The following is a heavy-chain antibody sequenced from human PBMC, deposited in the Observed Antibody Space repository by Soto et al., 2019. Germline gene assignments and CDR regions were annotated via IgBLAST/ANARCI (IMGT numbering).Heavy chain of an antibody. CDR3: AHTTYYYDSSGHTYYFDY. V-gene: IGHV2-5*01. CDR2: IYWNDDK. D-gene: IGHD3-22*01. Sequence: QITLKESGPTLVKPTQTLTLTCTFSGFSLSTSGVGVGWIRQPPGKALEWLALIYWNDDKRYSPSLKSRLTITKDTSKNQVVLTITNMDPVDTATYYCAHTTYYYDSSGHTYYFDYWGQGTLVTVSS. J-gene: IGHJ4*02. CDR1: GFSLSTSGVG.